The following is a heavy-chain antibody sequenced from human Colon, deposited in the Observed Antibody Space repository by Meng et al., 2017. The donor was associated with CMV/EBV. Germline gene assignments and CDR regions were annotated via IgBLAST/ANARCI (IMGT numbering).Heavy chain of an antibody. Sequence: EVQLVESXXGLVQXGGSLRLSCAASGFTFNGYWMHWVRQIPGKGPVWVSRIERDGTKTNYADSVKGRFTISRDNAKNMLYLQMNSLRVEDTAVYYCGRGSGVADYGGQGTLVTVSS. D-gene: IGHD2-15*01. J-gene: IGHJ4*02. V-gene: IGHV3-74*01. CDR1: GFTFNGYW. CDR2: IERDGTKT. CDR3: GRGSGVADY.